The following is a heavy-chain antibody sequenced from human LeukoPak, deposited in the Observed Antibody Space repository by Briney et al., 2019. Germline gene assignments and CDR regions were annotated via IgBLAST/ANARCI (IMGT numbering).Heavy chain of an antibody. J-gene: IGHJ6*03. Sequence: SETLSLACTVSGGSISSSHYYWGWIRQTPGKGLEWIGTIYYSGTTYYNPSLESRATISEDTSKNQFSLTLRSVTAADTAVYYCARQISDYYYYYIDVWGKGTTVTVSS. D-gene: IGHD3-10*01. CDR1: GGSISSSHYY. CDR3: ARQISDYYYYYIDV. CDR2: IYYSGTT. V-gene: IGHV4-39*01.